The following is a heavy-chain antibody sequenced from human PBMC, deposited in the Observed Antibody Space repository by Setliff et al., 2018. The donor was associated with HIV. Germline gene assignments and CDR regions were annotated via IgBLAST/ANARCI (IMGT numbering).Heavy chain of an antibody. CDR1: GFTFSSYA. V-gene: IGHV3-23*01. CDR3: AKDRGPEGAPYSYYGMDV. CDR2: IGSNGGST. J-gene: IGHJ6*02. Sequence: GALRLSCAAPGFTFSSYAMSWVRQAPGKGLEWVSVIGSNGGSTYYADSVKGRFTVSRDNSKNTLYLQMNSLRAEDTAVYYCAKDRGPEGAPYSYYGMDVWGQGTTVTVSS.